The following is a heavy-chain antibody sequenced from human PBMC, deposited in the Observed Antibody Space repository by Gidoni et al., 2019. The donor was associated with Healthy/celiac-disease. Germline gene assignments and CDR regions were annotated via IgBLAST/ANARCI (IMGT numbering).Heavy chain of an antibody. CDR2: INHSGST. J-gene: IGHJ4*02. CDR3: ARGRSSSSPQYFDY. V-gene: IGHV4-34*01. CDR1: GGSFSGYY. Sequence: QVQLQQWGAGLLKPSETLSLPCAVYGGSFSGYYWSWIRQPPGKGLEWIGEINHSGSTNYNPSLKSRVTISVDTSKNQFSLKLSSVTAADTAVYYCARGRSSSSPQYFDYWGQGTLVTVSS. D-gene: IGHD6-6*01.